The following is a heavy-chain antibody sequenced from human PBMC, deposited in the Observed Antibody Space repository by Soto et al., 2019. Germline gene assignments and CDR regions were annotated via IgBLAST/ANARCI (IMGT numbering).Heavy chain of an antibody. D-gene: IGHD1-7*01. Sequence: EVQLVESGGGLVQPGGSLKLSCATSGFDFSGSALHWVRQAPGKGLEWIGRIRSKANNYATFYPESLKGRFSLSRDDSKSTAYLEVSGLKTEDTAVYYCTKSTPGTTNAAYWVQGTLVTVSS. V-gene: IGHV3-73*02. CDR3: TKSTPGTTNAAY. J-gene: IGHJ4*02. CDR2: IRSKANNYAT. CDR1: GFDFSGSA.